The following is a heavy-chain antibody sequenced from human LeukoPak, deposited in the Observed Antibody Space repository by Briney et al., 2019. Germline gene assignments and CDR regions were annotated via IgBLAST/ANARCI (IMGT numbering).Heavy chain of an antibody. CDR1: GGSFSGYF. Sequence: PSETLSLTCAVYGGSFSGYFWSWIRQPPGKGLEWIGEITYSGSTNYNPSLKSRVSISVGTSKNQFSLKLSSVAAADTAVYYCARGDHCGGDCSHTGHWGQGVLVTVSS. CDR3: ARGDHCGGDCSHTGH. J-gene: IGHJ4*02. CDR2: ITYSGST. D-gene: IGHD2-21*02. V-gene: IGHV4-34*01.